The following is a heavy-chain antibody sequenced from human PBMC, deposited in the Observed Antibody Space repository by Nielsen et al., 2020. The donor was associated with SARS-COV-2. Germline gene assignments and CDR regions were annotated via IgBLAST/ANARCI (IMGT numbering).Heavy chain of an antibody. V-gene: IGHV4-4*02. CDR3: ARGDLVVVPSPILGLGPFFYYFYLDV. CDR1: GGSVSSNDW. D-gene: IGHD2-2*01. J-gene: IGHJ6*03. CDR2: VSHRGSI. Sequence: SETLSLTCAVSGGSVSSNDWWTWVRQSPGKGLEWIGEVSHRGSINYNPSLKSRVTLSMDTSKRPFSLRLTSVSAADRAVYFCARGDLVVVPSPILGLGPFFYYFYLDVWGKGTTAIVSS.